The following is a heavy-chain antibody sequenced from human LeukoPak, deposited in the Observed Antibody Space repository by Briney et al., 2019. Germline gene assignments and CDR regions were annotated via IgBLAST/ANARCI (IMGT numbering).Heavy chain of an antibody. CDR3: AKDRSCSGSSCNVGS. D-gene: IGHD2-2*01. Sequence: GGSLRLSCAASGFTFSSYSMSWVRQAPGKGLEWVSAISGSGGSTFYADSVKGRFTISRDNSKNTLFLQMNGLRAEDTAVYYCAKDRSCSGSSCNVGSWGQGTMVTVSS. V-gene: IGHV3-23*01. CDR1: GFTFSSYS. CDR2: ISGSGGST. J-gene: IGHJ3*01.